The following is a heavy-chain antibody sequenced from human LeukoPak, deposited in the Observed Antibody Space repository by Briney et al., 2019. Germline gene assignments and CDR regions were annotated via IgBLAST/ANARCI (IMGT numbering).Heavy chain of an antibody. CDR3: ARCVWGSYRHLDY. Sequence: PSETLSLTCAVYGGSFSGYYWSWIRQPPGKGLEWIGEINHSGSTNYNPSLKSRVTISVDTSKNQFSLKLSSVTAADTAVYYCARCVWGSYRHLDYWGQGTLVTVSS. V-gene: IGHV4-34*01. J-gene: IGHJ4*02. CDR1: GGSFSGYY. D-gene: IGHD3-16*02. CDR2: INHSGST.